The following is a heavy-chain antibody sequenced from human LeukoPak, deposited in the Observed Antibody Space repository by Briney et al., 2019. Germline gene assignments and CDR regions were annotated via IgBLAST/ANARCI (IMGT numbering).Heavy chain of an antibody. CDR3: ARGTTVATLYSFDY. D-gene: IGHD4-23*01. Sequence: PGGSLRLSCAVSGFTVSSNFMSWVRQAPGKGLEWVSVIFSGGSTYYADSVKGRFTISRDKSKNTLFLQMNSLRVEDTAVYYCARGTTVATLYSFDYWGQGTLVTVSS. J-gene: IGHJ4*02. V-gene: IGHV3-53*01. CDR1: GFTVSSNF. CDR2: IFSGGST.